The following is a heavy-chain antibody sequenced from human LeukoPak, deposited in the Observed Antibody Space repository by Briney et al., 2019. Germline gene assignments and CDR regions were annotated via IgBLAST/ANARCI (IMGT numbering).Heavy chain of an antibody. CDR3: ARARTTDEYYYYYYYMDV. CDR1: GYTFTGYY. J-gene: IGHJ6*03. D-gene: IGHD1-7*01. CDR2: INPNSGGT. Sequence: ASVKVSCKASGYTFTGYYMHWVRQAPGQGLEWMGWINPNSGGTNYAQKFQGRVTMTRDTSISTAYMELSRLRSDDTAVYYCARARTTDEYYYYYYYMDVWGKGTTVTVSS. V-gene: IGHV1-2*02.